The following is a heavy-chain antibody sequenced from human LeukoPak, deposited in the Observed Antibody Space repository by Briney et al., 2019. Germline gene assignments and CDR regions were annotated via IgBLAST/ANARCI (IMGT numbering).Heavy chain of an antibody. D-gene: IGHD3-10*01. CDR1: GFTFSTYA. V-gene: IGHV3-23*01. J-gene: IGHJ4*02. Sequence: TGGSLRLSCAASGFTFSTYAMNGVRQAPGKGPECVSAISGSGGSTYYADSVRGRFTISRDNSKNTLYLRMNSLRAEDTAVYYCAKGRGVGIRDPYDYWGQGTLVTVS. CDR3: AKGRGVGIRDPYDY. CDR2: ISGSGGST.